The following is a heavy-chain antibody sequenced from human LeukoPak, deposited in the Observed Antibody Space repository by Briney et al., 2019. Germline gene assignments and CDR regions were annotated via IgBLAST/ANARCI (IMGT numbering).Heavy chain of an antibody. CDR1: GGSISSYY. CDR2: IYYSGST. V-gene: IGHV4-59*01. Sequence: PSETLSLTCTVSGGSISSYYWSWIRQPPGKGLEWIGYIYYSGSTNYNPSLKSRVTISVDTSKNQFSLKLSCVTAADTAVYYCARSGEVVVAAVPYGMDVWGQGTTVTVSS. D-gene: IGHD2-15*01. CDR3: ARSGEVVVAAVPYGMDV. J-gene: IGHJ6*02.